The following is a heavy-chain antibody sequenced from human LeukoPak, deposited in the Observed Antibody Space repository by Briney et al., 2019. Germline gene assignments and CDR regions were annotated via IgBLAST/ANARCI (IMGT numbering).Heavy chain of an antibody. V-gene: IGHV3-23*01. CDR2: FSGSGGSA. Sequence: PGGSLRLSCAASGFTFSSYAMSWVRQAPGRGLEGVSPFSGSGGSAYYADSVKGRFTISRDNSKNTLYLQMNSLRAEDTAVYYCANSKGGMVRGVPDYWGQGTLVTVSS. J-gene: IGHJ4*02. D-gene: IGHD3-10*01. CDR3: ANSKGGMVRGVPDY. CDR1: GFTFSSYA.